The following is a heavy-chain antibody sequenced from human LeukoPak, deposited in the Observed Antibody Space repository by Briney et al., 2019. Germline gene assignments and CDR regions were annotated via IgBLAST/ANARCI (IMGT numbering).Heavy chain of an antibody. D-gene: IGHD1-26*01. V-gene: IGHV4-61*02. Sequence: TSQTLSLTCTVSGGSIISGSYYWSWIRQPAGKGLEWIGRIYASGSANCNPSLKSRVTMSVDTSKNQFSLKLSSVTAADTAVYYCARVSVAATNSFDYWGQGTLVTVSS. J-gene: IGHJ4*02. CDR2: IYASGSA. CDR1: GGSIISGSYY. CDR3: ARVSVAATNSFDY.